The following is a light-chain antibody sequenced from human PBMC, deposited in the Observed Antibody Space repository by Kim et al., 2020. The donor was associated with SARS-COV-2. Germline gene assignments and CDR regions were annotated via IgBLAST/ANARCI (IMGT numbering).Light chain of an antibody. CDR1: NIENKN. CDR2: RDK. V-gene: IGLV3-9*01. J-gene: IGLJ2*01. CDR3: QVWDSRTVV. Sequence: SYELTQPLSVSVALGQTATIPCGGNNIENKNVHWYHQRPGQAPVLVMYRDKKRPSGIPERLSGSISGNTATLTINRVEAGDEGDYYCQVWDSRTVVFGGGTQLTVL.